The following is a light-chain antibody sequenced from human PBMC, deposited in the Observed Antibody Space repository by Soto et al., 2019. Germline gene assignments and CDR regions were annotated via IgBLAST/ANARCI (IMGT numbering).Light chain of an antibody. Sequence: SVLTQSPGTLYLSLRERATLSCRARQSVSSSYLAWYQQKPGQAPRLIIYGASIRATGIPDRFSGSGSGTDFTLTISRLDPEDFAVYSCQQYGSSPITFGGGTKVDIK. CDR2: GAS. CDR1: QSVSSSY. CDR3: QQYGSSPIT. V-gene: IGKV3-20*01. J-gene: IGKJ4*01.